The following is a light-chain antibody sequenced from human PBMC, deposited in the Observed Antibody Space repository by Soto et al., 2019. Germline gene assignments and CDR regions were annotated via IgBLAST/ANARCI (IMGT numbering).Light chain of an antibody. CDR1: QSVSISY. Sequence: EILLTQSPGTLSLSPGERASLSCRASQSVSISYLAWYQQKPGQAPRLLIYATSYRATGIPDRFSGSGSGTDFTLTISRLEPEDFAVYYCQQYDGTPPWTFGQGTKVEIK. V-gene: IGKV3-20*01. CDR3: QQYDGTPPWT. J-gene: IGKJ1*01. CDR2: ATS.